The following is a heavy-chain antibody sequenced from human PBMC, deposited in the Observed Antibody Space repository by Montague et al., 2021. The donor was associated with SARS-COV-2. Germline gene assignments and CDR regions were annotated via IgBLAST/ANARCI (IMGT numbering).Heavy chain of an antibody. V-gene: IGHV4-59*01. CDR2: IYDGGAV. J-gene: IGHJ3*02. Sequence: SETLSLTCTVSGGSIIGYYWSWLRRSPGKGLEWIAYIYDGGAVNYNPSLGSRVTISTDTSKNQLFLKVNSVTAADTAVYYCVRDHPYGGPRGAYDIWGQGTVVTVSS. CDR3: VRDHPYGGPRGAYDI. D-gene: IGHD4-23*01. CDR1: GGSIIGYY.